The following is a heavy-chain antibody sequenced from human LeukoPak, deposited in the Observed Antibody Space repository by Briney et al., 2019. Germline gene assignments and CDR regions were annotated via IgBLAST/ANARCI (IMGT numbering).Heavy chain of an antibody. CDR3: ARRVVVVVVATYYFDY. J-gene: IGHJ4*02. CDR1: GGSLSSTSYY. D-gene: IGHD2-15*01. Sequence: SETLSLTCTVSGGSLSSTSYYWGWIRQPPGKGLEWIGSIYYDGSTYYNPSLKSRVTISVDTSKNQFSLKLRSVTAADTAVYYCARRVVVVVVATYYFDYWGQGTLVTVSS. V-gene: IGHV4-39*01. CDR2: IYYDGST.